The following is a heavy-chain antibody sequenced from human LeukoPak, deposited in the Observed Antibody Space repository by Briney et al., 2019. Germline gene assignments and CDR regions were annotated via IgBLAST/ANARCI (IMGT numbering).Heavy chain of an antibody. CDR3: ASGSYYDSSGYYSDY. V-gene: IGHV1-69*05. CDR2: IIPIFGTA. D-gene: IGHD3-22*01. J-gene: IGHJ4*02. CDR1: GGTFSSYA. Sequence: SVTVSCKASGGTFSSYAISWVRQAPGQGLEWMGGIIPIFGTANYAQKFQGRVTITTDESTSTAYVELSSLRSEDTAVYYCASGSYYDSSGYYSDYWGQGTLVTVSS.